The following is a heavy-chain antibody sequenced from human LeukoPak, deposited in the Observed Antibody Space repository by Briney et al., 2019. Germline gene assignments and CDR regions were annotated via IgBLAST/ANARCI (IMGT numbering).Heavy chain of an antibody. Sequence: ETLSLTCTVSGGSISSYYWSWIRQPPGKGLEWIGYIYYSGSTNYNPSLKSRVTISVGTSRNQFSLKLSSVAAADTAVYYCARVKDFWSGYQSNWFDPWGQGTLVTVSS. CDR1: GGSISSYY. V-gene: IGHV4-59*01. CDR2: IYYSGST. CDR3: ARVKDFWSGYQSNWFDP. D-gene: IGHD3-3*01. J-gene: IGHJ5*02.